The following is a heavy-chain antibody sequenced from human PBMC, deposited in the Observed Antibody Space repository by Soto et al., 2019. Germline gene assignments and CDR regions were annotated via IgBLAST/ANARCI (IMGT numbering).Heavy chain of an antibody. CDR1: EFSFSSYG. J-gene: IGHJ4*02. CDR3: AKDTYYHDSSGYYVFDY. Sequence: QMQVVESGGGVVQPGRSLRLSCAASEFSFSSYGMHWVRQAPGKGLEWMAGISYDGSNKYYVDSVRGRFTISRDNSKNALYLQMNSLRAEDTAVYYCAKDTYYHDSSGYYVFDYWGQGTLVTVSS. D-gene: IGHD3-22*01. CDR2: ISYDGSNK. V-gene: IGHV3-30*18.